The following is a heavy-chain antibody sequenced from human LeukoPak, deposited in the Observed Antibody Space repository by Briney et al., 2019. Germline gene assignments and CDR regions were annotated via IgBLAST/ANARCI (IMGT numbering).Heavy chain of an antibody. CDR3: ARGSLAARPGYFDY. CDR1: GGSIRSYY. D-gene: IGHD6-6*01. J-gene: IGHJ4*02. Sequence: SETLSLICTVSGGSIRSYYWSWIRQPAGKGLEWIGRHYTSGRHNYNPSLKSRVTISVGKSKNHFSLKLSSVAAADTAVYYCARGSLAARPGYFDYWGQGTLVTVSS. V-gene: IGHV4-4*07. CDR2: HYTSGRH.